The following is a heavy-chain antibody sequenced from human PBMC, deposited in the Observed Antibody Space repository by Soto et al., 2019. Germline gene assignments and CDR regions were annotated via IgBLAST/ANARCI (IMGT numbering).Heavy chain of an antibody. CDR2: ISGSGGST. J-gene: IGHJ6*02. D-gene: IGHD3-9*01. CDR3: AKGVAYYDILTGYNLYYYYGMDV. CDR1: GFTFSSYA. Sequence: GGSLRLSCAASGFTFSSYAMSWVRQAPGKGLEWVSAISGSGGSTYYADSVKGRFTISRDNSKNTLYLQMNSLGAEDTAVYYCAKGVAYYDILTGYNLYYYYGMDVWGQGTTVTVSS. V-gene: IGHV3-23*01.